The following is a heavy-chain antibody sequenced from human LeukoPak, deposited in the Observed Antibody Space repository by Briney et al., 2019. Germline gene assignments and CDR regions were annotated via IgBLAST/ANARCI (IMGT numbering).Heavy chain of an antibody. V-gene: IGHV5-51*01. CDR1: GYSFTSYW. J-gene: IGHJ4*02. Sequence: ECLKISCKGSGYSFTSYWSGWVRQMPGKGLEWMGIIYPGDSDTRYSPSFQGQVTISAEKSISTAYLQWSSLKASDTALYYCASRKIGMATAGFDFWAQGTLVTVSS. CDR2: IYPGDSDT. CDR3: ASRKIGMATAGFDF. D-gene: IGHD5-24*01.